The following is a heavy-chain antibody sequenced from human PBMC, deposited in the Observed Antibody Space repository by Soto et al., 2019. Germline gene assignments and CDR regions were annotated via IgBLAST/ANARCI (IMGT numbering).Heavy chain of an antibody. CDR1: GYTFTNYY. J-gene: IGHJ4*02. CDR3: ARAQNQGGDYAYYFDY. D-gene: IGHD4-17*01. Sequence: ASVKVSCKASGYTFTNYYMHWVRQAPGQGLEWMGIVNPRGGSTRYTQKFQGRVTMTRDTSTSTAYMELSSLRSEDTAVYYCARAQNQGGDYAYYFDYWGQGTLVTVSS. CDR2: VNPRGGST. V-gene: IGHV1-46*01.